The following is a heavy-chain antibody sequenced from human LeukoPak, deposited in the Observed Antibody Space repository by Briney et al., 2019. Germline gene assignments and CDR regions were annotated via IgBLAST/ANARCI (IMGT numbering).Heavy chain of an antibody. D-gene: IGHD1-26*01. CDR3: ARDSGSY. Sequence: GGSLRLSCAASGFTFSSYSMNWVRQAPGKGLEWVSYISSNSSTTYYADSVKGRFTISRDNAKNSLYLQMNSLRAEDTAVYYCARDSGSYWGQGTLVTVSS. V-gene: IGHV3-48*01. CDR1: GFTFSSYS. J-gene: IGHJ4*02. CDR2: ISSNSSTT.